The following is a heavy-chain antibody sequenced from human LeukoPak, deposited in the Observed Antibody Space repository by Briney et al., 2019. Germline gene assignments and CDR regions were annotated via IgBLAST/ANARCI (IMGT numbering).Heavy chain of an antibody. V-gene: IGHV3-53*01. CDR1: GFTVSSNY. CDR3: ATASHAVDM. CDR2: IYSGGST. J-gene: IGHJ3*02. Sequence: PGGSLRLSCAASGFTVSSNYMSWVRQAPGKGLEWVSVIYSGGSTYYADSVKGRFTISRDNDKSSLYLQMKSLRAEDTALYFCATASHAVDMWGQGTMVTVAS.